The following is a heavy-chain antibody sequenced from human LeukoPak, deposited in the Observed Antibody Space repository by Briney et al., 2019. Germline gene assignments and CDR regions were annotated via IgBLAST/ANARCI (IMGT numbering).Heavy chain of an antibody. CDR1: GSTFSSYA. Sequence: TGGSLRLSCAASGSTFSSYAMSWVRQAPGKGLEWVSAISGSGGSTYYADSVKGRFTISRDNSKNTLYLQMNSLRAEDTAVYYCASRRIQLDYFDYWGQGTLVTVSS. CDR3: ASRRIQLDYFDY. V-gene: IGHV3-23*01. J-gene: IGHJ4*02. CDR2: ISGSGGST. D-gene: IGHD5-18*01.